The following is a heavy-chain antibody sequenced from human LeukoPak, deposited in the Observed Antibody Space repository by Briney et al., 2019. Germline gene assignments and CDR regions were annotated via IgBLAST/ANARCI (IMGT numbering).Heavy chain of an antibody. D-gene: IGHD1-26*01. J-gene: IGHJ4*02. Sequence: GGSLRLSCAASGFTFSSYAMHWVRQAPGKGLEWLSVISYDGSNIYYADSVKGRFTISRDNSKNTLYLQMNSLRAEDTAVYYCARGYGGSYYSSNIDYWGQGTLVTVSS. CDR2: ISYDGSNI. CDR1: GFTFSSYA. V-gene: IGHV3-30-3*01. CDR3: ARGYGGSYYSSNIDY.